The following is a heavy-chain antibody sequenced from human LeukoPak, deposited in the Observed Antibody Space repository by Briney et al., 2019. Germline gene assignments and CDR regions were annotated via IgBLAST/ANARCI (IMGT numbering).Heavy chain of an antibody. J-gene: IGHJ4*02. Sequence: GASVKVSCKASEGTFSSYAISWVRQAPGQGLEWMGGIIPIFGTANYAQKFQGRVTITADESTSTAYMELSSLRSEDTAVYYCVRDPPGGAAADAALDYWGQGTLVTVSS. CDR3: VRDPPGGAAADAALDY. V-gene: IGHV1-69*13. CDR1: EGTFSSYA. CDR2: IIPIFGTA. D-gene: IGHD6-13*01.